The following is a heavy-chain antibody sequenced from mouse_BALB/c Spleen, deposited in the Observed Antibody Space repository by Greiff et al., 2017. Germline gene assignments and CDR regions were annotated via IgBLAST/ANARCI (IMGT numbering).Heavy chain of an antibody. V-gene: IGHV2-6-2*01. CDR3: ARHANWDWYFDV. CDR2: IWSDGST. J-gene: IGHJ1*01. D-gene: IGHD4-1*01. Sequence: LQESGPDLVAPSQSLSITCTVSGFSLTSYGVHWVRQPPGKGLEWLVVIWSDGSTTYNSALKSRLSISKDNSKSQVFLKMNSLQTDDTAMYYCARHANWDWYFDVWGAGTTVTVSS. CDR1: GFSLTSYG.